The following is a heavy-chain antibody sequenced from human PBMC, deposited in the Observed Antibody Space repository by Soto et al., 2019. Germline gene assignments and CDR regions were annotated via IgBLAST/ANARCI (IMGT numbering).Heavy chain of an antibody. Sequence: HPXGSLIGSCVASGFTFSSVATARVRQAPGKGLEWVSSITDSGGSTDYADSVRGRFTCSRDNTRNTLYLQINSLRADATAVYDCAKPYWKPRYFDYWGQGTRVTAAS. CDR2: ITDSGGST. D-gene: IGHD1-1*01. CDR3: AKPYWKPRYFDY. CDR1: GFTFSSVA. V-gene: IGHV3-23*01. J-gene: IGHJ4*02.